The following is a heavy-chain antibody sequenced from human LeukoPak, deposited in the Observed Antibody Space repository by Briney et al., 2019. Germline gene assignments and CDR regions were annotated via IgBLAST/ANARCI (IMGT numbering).Heavy chain of an antibody. CDR2: INPNSGGT. Sequence: ASVKVSCKASGYTFTGYYMHWVRQAPGQGLEWMGWINPNSGGTNYAQKFQGRVTMTRDTSISTAYMELSRLRSDDTAVYYCARGVGDFWTLEHYGMDVWGQGTTVTVSS. CDR1: GYTFTGYY. D-gene: IGHD3-3*01. V-gene: IGHV1-2*02. J-gene: IGHJ6*02. CDR3: ARGVGDFWTLEHYGMDV.